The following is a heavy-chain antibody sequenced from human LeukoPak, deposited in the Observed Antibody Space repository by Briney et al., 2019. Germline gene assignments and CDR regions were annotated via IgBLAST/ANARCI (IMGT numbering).Heavy chain of an antibody. D-gene: IGHD3-10*02. CDR1: GGSISSYY. CDR2: IYYSGST. V-gene: IGHV4-59*01. Sequence: SETLSLTCTVSGGSISSYYWSWIPQPPGKGLEWLGYIYYSGSTNYNPSLKSRVTISVDTSKNQFSLKLSSVTAADTAVYYCARVMLDYYYYMDVWGKGTTVTVSS. J-gene: IGHJ6*03. CDR3: ARVMLDYYYYMDV.